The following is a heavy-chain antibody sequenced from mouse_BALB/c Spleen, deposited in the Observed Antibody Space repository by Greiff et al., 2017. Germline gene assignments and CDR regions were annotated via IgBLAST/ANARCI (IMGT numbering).Heavy chain of an antibody. CDR2: ISYDGSN. D-gene: IGHD3-1*01. V-gene: IGHV3-6*02. J-gene: IGHJ3*01. CDR3: ARDHSSGYGEAY. CDR1: GYSITSGYY. Sequence: EVQLVESGPGLVKPSQSLSLTCSVTGYSITSGYYWNWIRQFPGNKLEWMGYISYDGSNNYNPSLKNRISITRDTSKNQFFLKLNSVTTEDTATYYCARDHSSGYGEAYWGQGTLVTVSA.